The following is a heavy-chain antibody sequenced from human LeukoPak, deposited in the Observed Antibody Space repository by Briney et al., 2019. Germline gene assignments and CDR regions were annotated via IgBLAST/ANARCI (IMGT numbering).Heavy chain of an antibody. CDR1: GGTFSSYA. Sequence: SVKVSCKASGGTFSSYAISWVRQAPGQGLEWMGGIIPIFGTANYAQKFQGRVTITTDESTSTAYMELSSLRSEDTAVYYCARSPDPYCSSASCYRGSRFYMDVWGKGTTVTVSS. V-gene: IGHV1-69*05. CDR3: ARSPDPYCSSASCYRGSRFYMDV. J-gene: IGHJ6*03. D-gene: IGHD2-2*02. CDR2: IIPIFGTA.